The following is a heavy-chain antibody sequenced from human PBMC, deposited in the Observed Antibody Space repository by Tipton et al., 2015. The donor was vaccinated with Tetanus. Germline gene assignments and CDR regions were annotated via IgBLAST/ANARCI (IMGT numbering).Heavy chain of an antibody. CDR3: ARDAVPRDTAMDPLYYYGMGV. D-gene: IGHD5-18*01. V-gene: IGHV4-59*01. CDR1: GGSISSYY. J-gene: IGHJ6*02. Sequence: TLSLTCTVSGGSISSYYWSWIRQPPGKGLEWIGYIYYSGSTNYNPSLKSRVTISVDTSKNQFSLKLSSVTAADTDVYYCARDAVPRDTAMDPLYYYGMGVWGQGTTVTVSS. CDR2: IYYSGST.